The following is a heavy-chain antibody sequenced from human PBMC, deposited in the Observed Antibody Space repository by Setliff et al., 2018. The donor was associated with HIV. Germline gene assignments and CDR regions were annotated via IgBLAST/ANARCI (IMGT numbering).Heavy chain of an antibody. J-gene: IGHJ6*03. D-gene: IGHD6-13*01. Sequence: PGGSLRLSCAASGFTFSSYWMSWVRQAPGKGLEWVSGINWNGGSTGYADSVKGRFTISRDNAKNSLYLQMNSLRAEDTALYYCAREGSSSWYYYYYMDVWGKGTTVTVSS. CDR1: GFTFSSYW. CDR3: AREGSSSWYYYYYMDV. V-gene: IGHV3-20*04. CDR2: INWNGGST.